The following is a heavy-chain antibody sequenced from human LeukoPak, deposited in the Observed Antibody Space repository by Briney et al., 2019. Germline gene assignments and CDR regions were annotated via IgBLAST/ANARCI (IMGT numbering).Heavy chain of an antibody. V-gene: IGHV4-59*01. CDR2: IYYSGST. D-gene: IGHD7-27*01. Sequence: PSETLSLTCTVSGGSISSYHWSWIRQPPGKGLEWIGYIYYSGSTNYNPSLKSRVTISVDTSKNQFSLKLSSVTAADTAVYYCARDSNWEFDYWGQGTLVTVSS. J-gene: IGHJ4*02. CDR1: GGSISSYH. CDR3: ARDSNWEFDY.